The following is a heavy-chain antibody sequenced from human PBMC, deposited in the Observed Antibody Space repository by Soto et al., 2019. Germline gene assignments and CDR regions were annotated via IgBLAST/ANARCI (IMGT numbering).Heavy chain of an antibody. CDR3: ARDRRGFTYGPSFDY. D-gene: IGHD2-8*01. V-gene: IGHV1-2*02. CDR1: GYTFTGHY. J-gene: IGHJ4*02. Sequence: QVQLVQSGAEVKKPGASVRVSCKASGYTFTGHYIHWVRQAPGQGLEWINWINPNSGGSNYAQKFQGRVTMTRDTSISTAYMELTRLTSDDTAIYYCARDRRGFTYGPSFDYWGQGTLVTVSS. CDR2: INPNSGGS.